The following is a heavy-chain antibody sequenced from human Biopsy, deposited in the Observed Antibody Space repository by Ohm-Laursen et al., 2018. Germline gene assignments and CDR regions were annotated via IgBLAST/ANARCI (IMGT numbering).Heavy chain of an antibody. CDR2: IKQDGSEK. D-gene: IGHD2-15*01. CDR1: GFTFSNYW. Sequence: SLRLSCAASGFTFSNYWMSWVRQAPGKGLEWVANIKQDGSEKNYVDSVKGRFTISRDNAKNSLLLQMNRLRVEDTAVYYCARAYSRGDYWGQGTLVTVSS. CDR3: ARAYSRGDY. V-gene: IGHV3-7*01. J-gene: IGHJ4*02.